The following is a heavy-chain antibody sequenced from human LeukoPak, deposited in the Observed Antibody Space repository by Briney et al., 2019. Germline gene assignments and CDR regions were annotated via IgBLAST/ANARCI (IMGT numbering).Heavy chain of an antibody. CDR1: GFTFSSYG. Sequence: PGGSLRLSCAASGFTFSSYGMHWVRQAPGKGLEWVAVISYDGSNKYYADSVKGRFTISRDNSKNTLYLQMNSLRAEDTAVYYSARMAERVAQPNDYWGQGTLVTVSS. V-gene: IGHV3-30*03. CDR3: ARMAERVAQPNDY. J-gene: IGHJ4*02. CDR2: ISYDGSNK. D-gene: IGHD2-15*01.